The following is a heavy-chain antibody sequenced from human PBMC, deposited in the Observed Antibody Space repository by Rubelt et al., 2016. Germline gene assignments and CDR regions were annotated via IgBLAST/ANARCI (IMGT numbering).Heavy chain of an antibody. CDR2: ISHSGGT. J-gene: IGHJ4*02. CDR3: SRDLGRSGYASCSDY. D-gene: IGHD5-12*01. CDR1: GYSISSGYY. V-gene: IGHV4-38-2*02. Sequence: QVQLQESGPGLVKPSETLPLTCTVSGYSISSGYYWGWLRQPPGKGLEWIGTISHSGGTYYSPSLKSRVPISTEPSKNQYSLKLGSVIAADTAVYYWSRDLGRSGYASCSDYWGRGTLVTVSS.